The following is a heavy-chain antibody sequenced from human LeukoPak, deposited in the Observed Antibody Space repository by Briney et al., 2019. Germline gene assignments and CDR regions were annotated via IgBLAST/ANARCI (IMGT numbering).Heavy chain of an antibody. CDR2: IYTSGST. CDR1: GGSISSGSYY. J-gene: IGHJ4*02. Sequence: SETLSLTCTVSGGSISSGSYYWSWIRQPAGKGLEWIGRIYTSGSTNYNPSLKSRVTISVDTSKNQFSLKLSSVTAADTAVYYCARIAEMTTVTQTPYFDYWGQGTLVTVSS. D-gene: IGHD4-11*01. CDR3: ARIAEMTTVTQTPYFDY. V-gene: IGHV4-61*02.